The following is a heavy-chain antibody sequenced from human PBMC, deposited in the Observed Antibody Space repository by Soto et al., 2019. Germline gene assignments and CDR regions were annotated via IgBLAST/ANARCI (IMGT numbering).Heavy chain of an antibody. Sequence: PSETLSLARAVGGECCCGWYWCWLRQPPGKGLEWIGEINHSGSTNYNPSLKSRVTISVDTSKNQFSLKLSSVTAADTAVYYCARGQDVVVVAATRAFDPWCQGTLVTDSS. CDR3: ARGQDVVVVAATRAFDP. J-gene: IGHJ5*02. V-gene: IGHV4-34*01. CDR1: GECCCGWY. D-gene: IGHD2-15*01. CDR2: INHSGST.